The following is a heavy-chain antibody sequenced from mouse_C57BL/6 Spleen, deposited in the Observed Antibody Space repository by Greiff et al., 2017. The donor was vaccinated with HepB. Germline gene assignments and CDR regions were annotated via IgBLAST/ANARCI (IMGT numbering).Heavy chain of an antibody. CDR3: AGGPPPSGDY. Sequence: VMLVESGAELVRPGASVKLSCKASGYTFTDYYINWVKQRPGQGLEWIARIYPGSGNTYYNEKFKGKATLTAEKSSSTAYMQLSSLTSEDSAVYFCAGGPPPSGDYWGQGTTLTVSS. CDR2: IYPGSGNT. D-gene: IGHD3-1*01. J-gene: IGHJ2*01. CDR1: GYTFTDYY. V-gene: IGHV1-76*01.